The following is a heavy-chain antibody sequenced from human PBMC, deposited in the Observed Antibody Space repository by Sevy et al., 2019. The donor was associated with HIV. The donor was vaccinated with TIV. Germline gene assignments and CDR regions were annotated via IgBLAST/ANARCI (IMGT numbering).Heavy chain of an antibody. Sequence: GGSLRLSCAASGFTFSSYGMHWVRQAPGKGLEGVAFIRYDGSNKYYADSVKGRFTISRDNSKNTLYLQMNSLRAEDTAVYYCAKEYSYGYYFDYWGQGTLVTVSS. CDR3: AKEYSYGYYFDY. CDR2: IRYDGSNK. V-gene: IGHV3-30*02. J-gene: IGHJ4*02. D-gene: IGHD5-18*01. CDR1: GFTFSSYG.